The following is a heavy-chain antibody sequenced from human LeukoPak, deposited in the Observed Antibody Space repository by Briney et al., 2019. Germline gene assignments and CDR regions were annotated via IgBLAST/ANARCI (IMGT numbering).Heavy chain of an antibody. CDR2: ISDYESRQ. V-gene: IGHV3-30-3*01. Sequence: PGRSLRLSCAATGFTFRNYAIHWGRQAPAKGLEWVAFISDYESRQHYADSLKGRFTISIDNSKNTLTLNMNSLRAEDTAVYYCVKDRTGTYTLDYWGQGTLVTVSS. CDR1: GFTFRNYA. D-gene: IGHD3-10*01. J-gene: IGHJ4*02. CDR3: VKDRTGTYTLDY.